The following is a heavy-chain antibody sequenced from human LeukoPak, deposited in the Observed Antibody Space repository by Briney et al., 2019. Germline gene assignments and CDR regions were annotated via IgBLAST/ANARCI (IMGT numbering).Heavy chain of an antibody. J-gene: IGHJ3*02. D-gene: IGHD3-22*01. CDR3: AKGKDYYDSSGYYYTYAFDI. CDR2: ISSSSSTI. CDR1: GSTFSSYS. Sequence: GGSLRLSCAASGSTFSSYSMNWVRQAPGKGLEWVSYISSSSSTIYYADSVKGRFTISRDNAKNSLYLQMNSLRAEDTAVYYCAKGKDYYDSSGYYYTYAFDIWGQGTVVTVSS. V-gene: IGHV3-48*04.